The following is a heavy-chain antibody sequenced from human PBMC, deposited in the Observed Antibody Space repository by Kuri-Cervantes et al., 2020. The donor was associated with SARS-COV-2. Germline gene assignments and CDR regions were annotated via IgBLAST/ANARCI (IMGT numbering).Heavy chain of an antibody. J-gene: IGHJ6*02. V-gene: IGHV3-30-3*01. CDR3: ARDDDDIGQLRDKYYYYGMDV. CDR1: GFTFSSYA. D-gene: IGHD1-1*01. Sequence: GESLKISCAASGFTFSSYAMHWVRQAPGKGLEWVAVISYDGSNKYYADSVKGRFTISRDNSKNTLYLQMNSLRAEDTAVYYCARDDDDIGQLRDKYYYYGMDVWGQGTTVTVSS. CDR2: ISYDGSNK.